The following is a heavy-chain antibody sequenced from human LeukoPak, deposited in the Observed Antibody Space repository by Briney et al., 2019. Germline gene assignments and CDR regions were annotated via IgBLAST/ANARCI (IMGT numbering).Heavy chain of an antibody. D-gene: IGHD2-2*01. J-gene: IGHJ5*02. CDR2: INPNSGGT. CDR1: GGTFSSYA. V-gene: IGHV1-2*02. Sequence: ASVKVSCKASGGTFSSYAISWVRQAPGQGLEWMGWINPNSGGTNYAQKFQGRVTMTRDTSISTAYMERSRLRSDDTAVYYCARVSARVVVVPAATSGFDPWGQGTLVTVSS. CDR3: ARVSARVVVVPAATSGFDP.